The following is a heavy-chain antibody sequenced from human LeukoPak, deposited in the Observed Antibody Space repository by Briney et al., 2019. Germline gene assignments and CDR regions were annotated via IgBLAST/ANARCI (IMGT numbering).Heavy chain of an antibody. Sequence: PGGSLRLSCAASGFSFSDYWMSWVRQAPGKGLEWVANIKQDGSEKYYVDSVKGRFTISRDNAKNSLYLQMNSLRAEDTAVYYCAREAAAAALFDYWGQGTLVTVSS. V-gene: IGHV3-7*01. CDR2: IKQDGSEK. CDR3: AREAAAAALFDY. J-gene: IGHJ4*02. D-gene: IGHD6-13*01. CDR1: GFSFSDYW.